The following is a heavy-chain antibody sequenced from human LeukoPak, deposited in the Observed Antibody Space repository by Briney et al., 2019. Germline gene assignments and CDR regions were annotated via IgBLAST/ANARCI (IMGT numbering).Heavy chain of an antibody. CDR3: ARRVTTRSPFRY. V-gene: IGHV4-39*01. Sequence: SETLSLTCTVSGGSISSSSYYWGWIRQPPGKGLEWIGSIYYSGSTYYNPSLKSRVTISVDTSKNQFSLKLSSVTAADTAVYYCARRVTTRSPFRYWGQGTLVTVSS. CDR1: GGSISSSSYY. CDR2: IYYSGST. D-gene: IGHD4-17*01. J-gene: IGHJ4*02.